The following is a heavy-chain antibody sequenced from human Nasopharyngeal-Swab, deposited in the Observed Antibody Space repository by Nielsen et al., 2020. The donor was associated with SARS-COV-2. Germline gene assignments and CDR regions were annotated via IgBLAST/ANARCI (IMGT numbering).Heavy chain of an antibody. J-gene: IGHJ4*02. V-gene: IGHV3-30*04. CDR3: ARDEVQQGTTTVGYLDY. D-gene: IGHD4-23*01. CDR2: ISYDGSNI. Sequence: GGSLRLSCVGSGLSFSKYAMHWVRQAPGKGLECVALISYDGSNIQYADSVRGRFTISRDNPKNTLYLQMNSLTTDDTAVYYCARDEVQQGTTTVGYLDYWGQGTLVTVSS. CDR1: GLSFSKYA.